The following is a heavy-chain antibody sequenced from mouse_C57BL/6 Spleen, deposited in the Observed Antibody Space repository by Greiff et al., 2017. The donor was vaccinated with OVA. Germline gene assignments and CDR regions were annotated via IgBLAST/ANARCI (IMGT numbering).Heavy chain of an antibody. CDR3: AAYYSNYEDFDY. CDR1: GYTFTDYY. J-gene: IGHJ2*01. CDR2: INPNNGGT. Sequence: EVQLQQSGPELVKPGASVKISCKASGYTFTDYYMNWVKQSHGKSLEWIGDINPNNGGTSYNQKFKGKATLTVDTSSSTAYMELRSLTSEDSAVYYCAAYYSNYEDFDYWGQGTTLTVSS. V-gene: IGHV1-26*01. D-gene: IGHD2-5*01.